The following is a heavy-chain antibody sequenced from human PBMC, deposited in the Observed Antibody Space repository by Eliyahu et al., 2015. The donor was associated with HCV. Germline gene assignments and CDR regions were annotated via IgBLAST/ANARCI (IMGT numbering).Heavy chain of an antibody. J-gene: IGHJ4*02. CDR3: ARDSYGDFSY. Sequence: QVQLQESGPGLVKPSEXLSLPCAVSSYSISRGYXWGWIRQSPGKGLEWIGSIDHSGNTYYNASLKSRVSISVDTPKNQFSLRLSSVTAADTAIYYCARDSYGDFSYWGQGTLVTVSS. CDR2: IDHSGNT. D-gene: IGHD4-17*01. V-gene: IGHV4-38-2*02. CDR1: SYSISRGYX.